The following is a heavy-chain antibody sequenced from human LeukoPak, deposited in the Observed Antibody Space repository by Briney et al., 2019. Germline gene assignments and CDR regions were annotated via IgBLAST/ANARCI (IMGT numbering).Heavy chain of an antibody. D-gene: IGHD7-27*01. Sequence: PGGSLLPSCAASGFTFSDYYMNWIRQAPGKGLEWVSYISSSSSYTNYADSVKGRFTISRDNAKNSLYLQMNSLRAEDTAVYYCARVISGAFSDYWGQGTLVTVSS. CDR2: ISSSSSYT. V-gene: IGHV3-11*05. CDR3: ARVISGAFSDY. CDR1: GFTFSDYY. J-gene: IGHJ4*02.